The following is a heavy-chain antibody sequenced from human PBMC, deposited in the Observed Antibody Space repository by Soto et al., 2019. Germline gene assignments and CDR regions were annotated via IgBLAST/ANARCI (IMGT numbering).Heavy chain of an antibody. D-gene: IGHD4-17*01. J-gene: IGHJ4*02. Sequence: SGPTLVNPTQTLTLTCTFSGFSLSTSGMCVSWIRQPPGKALEWLALIDWDDDKYYSTSLKTRLTISKDTSKNQVVLTMTNMDPVDTATYYCGRIQTHDYGDYSLDYWGQGTLVTVSS. CDR3: GRIQTHDYGDYSLDY. V-gene: IGHV2-70*01. CDR2: IDWDDDK. CDR1: GFSLSTSGMC.